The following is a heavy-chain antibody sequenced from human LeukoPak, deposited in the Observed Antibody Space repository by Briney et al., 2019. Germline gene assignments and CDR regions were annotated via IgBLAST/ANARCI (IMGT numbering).Heavy chain of an antibody. D-gene: IGHD5-24*01. V-gene: IGHV3-48*03. CDR1: GFTFSSYE. CDR2: ISSSGTTI. Sequence: GGSLRLSCAASGFTFSSYEMNWVRQTPGKGLEWISYISSSGTTIYYADSVKGRFTISRDNAKNSLYLQLNSLRAEDTAVYYCARDGWLQHTEFDYWGQGTLVTVSS. J-gene: IGHJ4*02. CDR3: ARDGWLQHTEFDY.